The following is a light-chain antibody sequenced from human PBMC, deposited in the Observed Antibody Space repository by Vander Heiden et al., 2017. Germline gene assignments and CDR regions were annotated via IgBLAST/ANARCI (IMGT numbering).Light chain of an antibody. CDR1: QSVSSSY. CDR2: GTS. J-gene: IGKJ1*01. CDR3: QQYDTSVTWT. Sequence: EIVLTQSPGTVSLSPGERATLSCRASQSVSSSYLAWYQQKPGQPPRLLIIGTSRRATGIPDRFSGSGSGTDFTLTISRLEPEGFAVYYCQQYDTSVTWTFGPGTKVEIK. V-gene: IGKV3-20*01.